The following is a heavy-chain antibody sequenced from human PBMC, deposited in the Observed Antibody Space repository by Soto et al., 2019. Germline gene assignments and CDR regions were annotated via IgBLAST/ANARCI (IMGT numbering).Heavy chain of an antibody. CDR2: IGPASGDT. Sequence: QVQLVQSGAEVKKPGASVKVSCKASGYTFTGHYIHWVRQAPGQGPEWMGEIGPASGDTRYAQKFQGRVTMTRDTSITTVYMELNNLSPDDMAVYYCGRGRSGQLVVFYWGQGTPVTVSS. J-gene: IGHJ4*02. V-gene: IGHV1-2*02. D-gene: IGHD3-10*01. CDR1: GYTFTGHY. CDR3: GRGRSGQLVVFY.